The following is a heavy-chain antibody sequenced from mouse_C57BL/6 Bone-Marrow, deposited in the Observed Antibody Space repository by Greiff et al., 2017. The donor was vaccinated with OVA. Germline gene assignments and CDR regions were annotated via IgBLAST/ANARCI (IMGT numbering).Heavy chain of an antibody. J-gene: IGHJ3*01. V-gene: IGHV5-4*01. CDR1: GFTFSSYA. CDR3: AREGDYDYPFAY. D-gene: IGHD2-4*01. Sequence: EVKVVESGGGLVKPGGSLKLSCAASGFTFSSYAMSWVRQTPEKRLEWVATISDGGSYTYYPDNVKGRFTISRDNAKNNLYLQMSHLKSEDTAMYYCAREGDYDYPFAYWGQGTLVTVSA. CDR2: ISDGGSYT.